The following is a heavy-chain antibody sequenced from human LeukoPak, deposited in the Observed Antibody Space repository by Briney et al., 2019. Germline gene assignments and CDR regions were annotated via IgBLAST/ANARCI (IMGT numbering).Heavy chain of an antibody. J-gene: IGHJ6*03. CDR2: IYYSGST. Sequence: SETLSLTCTVSGGSISSRSYYWSWIRQPPGKGLEWIGYIYYSGSTNYNPSLKSRVTISVDTSKNQFSLKLSSVTAADTAVYYCARTTEGYCRGRSCYSYYYYMGVWGKGTTVTVSS. D-gene: IGHD2-15*01. V-gene: IGHV4-61*01. CDR1: GGSISSRSYY. CDR3: ARTTEGYCRGRSCYSYYYYMGV.